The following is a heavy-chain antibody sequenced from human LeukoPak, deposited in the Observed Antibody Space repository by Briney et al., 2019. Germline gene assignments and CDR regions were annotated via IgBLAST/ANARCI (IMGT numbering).Heavy chain of an antibody. D-gene: IGHD2/OR15-2a*01. CDR1: AFTFSGYA. CDR3: ASHSSPTF. CDR2: ITHDGSIK. Sequence: GRSLRLSCAASAFTFSGYAMHWVRQAPGKGLEWEAVITHDGSIKHYADSVKGRFTISRDNSKNTLYVQMNTLRAEDTAVYYCASHSSPTFWGQGTLVTVSS. V-gene: IGHV3-30*04. J-gene: IGHJ4*02.